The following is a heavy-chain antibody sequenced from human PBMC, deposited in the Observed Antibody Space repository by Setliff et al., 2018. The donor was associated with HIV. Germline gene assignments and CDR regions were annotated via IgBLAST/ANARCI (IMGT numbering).Heavy chain of an antibody. J-gene: IGHJ3*02. CDR1: GFTFSSYN. CDR2: ISSSGNYV. D-gene: IGHD2-15*01. V-gene: IGHV3-21*01. CDR3: SLGYCSGGSCYSDPEVAFDI. Sequence: GGSLRLSFAASGFTFSSYNMNWVRQAPGKGLEWVSSISSSGNYVYYADSVKGRLTLSRDNAGNSLFLQMNSLRGEDTALYYCSLGYCSGGSCYSDPEVAFDIWGQGTMVTVSS.